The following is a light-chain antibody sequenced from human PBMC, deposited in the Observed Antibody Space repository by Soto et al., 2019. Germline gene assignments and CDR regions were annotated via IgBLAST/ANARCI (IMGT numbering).Light chain of an antibody. CDR2: GAS. J-gene: IGKJ5*01. V-gene: IGKV3-15*01. Sequence: EIVMTQSPATLSVSPGERATLSCRASQSVSSNLAWYQQKPGQAPRLLIYGASTRATGIPARFSGSGSGTEFTLTISSLQSKDFGVYYCQKYNNWPSITFGQGTRLEIK. CDR1: QSVSSN. CDR3: QKYNNWPSIT.